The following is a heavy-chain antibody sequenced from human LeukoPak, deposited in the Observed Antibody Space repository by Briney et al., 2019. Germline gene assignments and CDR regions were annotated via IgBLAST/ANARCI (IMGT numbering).Heavy chain of an antibody. CDR2: TSGSGGLT. Sequence: GGSLRLSCAASGFTFSNYAMSWVRQAPGKGLEWVSSTSGSGGLTYYADSVKGRFAISRDNSKNTLYLQMNGLRAEDTAVYYCAKDVYGDYGGLDYWGQGTLVTVSS. V-gene: IGHV3-23*01. CDR3: AKDVYGDYGGLDY. D-gene: IGHD4-17*01. J-gene: IGHJ4*02. CDR1: GFTFSNYA.